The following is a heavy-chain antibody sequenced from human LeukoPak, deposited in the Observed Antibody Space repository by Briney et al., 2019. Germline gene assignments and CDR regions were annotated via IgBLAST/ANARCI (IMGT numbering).Heavy chain of an antibody. CDR1: GFTFSSYW. D-gene: IGHD6-13*01. V-gene: IGHV3-7*01. Sequence: GRSLRLSCAASGFTFSSYWMSWVRQAPGKGLEWVANIKQDGSEKYYVDSVKGRFTISRDNAKNSLYLQMNSLRAEDTAVYYCARLAAALRYGMDVWGQGTTVTVSS. CDR2: IKQDGSEK. CDR3: ARLAAALRYGMDV. J-gene: IGHJ6*02.